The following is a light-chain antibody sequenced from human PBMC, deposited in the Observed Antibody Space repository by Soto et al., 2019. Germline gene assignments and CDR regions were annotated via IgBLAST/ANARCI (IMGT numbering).Light chain of an antibody. CDR2: DAS. CDR3: QQHNDYTAVT. V-gene: IGKV1-5*01. J-gene: IGKJ2*01. Sequence: DIQMTQSPSTLFASVGDRVTITCRDSQTISSSLAWYQHKPGKAPKLLIFDASTLQTGVPSRFSGSGFGTEFTLTITGLQPDDFATYYCQQHNDYTAVTFGQGTKVDIK. CDR1: QTISSS.